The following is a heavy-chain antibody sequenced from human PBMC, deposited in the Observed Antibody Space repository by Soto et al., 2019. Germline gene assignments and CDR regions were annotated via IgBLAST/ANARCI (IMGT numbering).Heavy chain of an antibody. J-gene: IGHJ6*02. CDR2: IWFDGSNK. CDR3: ARDREVAPYDYNYYPMDV. V-gene: IGHV3-33*01. CDR1: GFTFSTYG. Sequence: QVQLVESGGGVVQPGRSLRLSCAASGFTFSTYGMFWVRQAPGKGLEWVAVIWFDGSNKYYADSVKGRFTISRDNAKNTLYLQMNSLTAEARGVYYCARDREVAPYDYNYYPMDVWGQGTTVTVSS. D-gene: IGHD1-26*01.